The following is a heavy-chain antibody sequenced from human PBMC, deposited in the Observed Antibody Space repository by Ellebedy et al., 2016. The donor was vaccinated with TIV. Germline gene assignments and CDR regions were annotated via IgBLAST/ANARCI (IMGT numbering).Heavy chain of an antibody. CDR2: MYYRART. J-gene: IGHJ6*02. Sequence: SETLSLTXNVSGGSVSSGDYYWTWIRQPPGKGLEWIGYMYYRARTNYNPSLKSRVTISVDTSKNQFSLRLTSVTAADTAVYYCARDRGVPDAMSEGHGMDVWGQGTTVTVSS. CDR1: GGSVSSGDYY. CDR3: ARDRGVPDAMSEGHGMDV. D-gene: IGHD2-2*01. V-gene: IGHV4-61*08.